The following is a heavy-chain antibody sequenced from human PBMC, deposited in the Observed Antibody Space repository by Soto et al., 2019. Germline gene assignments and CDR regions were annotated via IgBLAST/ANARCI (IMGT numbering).Heavy chain of an antibody. D-gene: IGHD2-15*01. CDR1: GYSFTNYW. V-gene: IGHV5-51*01. J-gene: IGHJ4*02. CDR2: IYPGDSDT. Sequence: PGESLKISCKGSGYSFTNYWIGWVRQMPGKGLDWMGIIYPGDSDTRYSPSFQGQVTISADKSLSTAYLQWSSLKASDTAVYYCARQRDLYSPLDYWGQGTLVTVSS. CDR3: ARQRDLYSPLDY.